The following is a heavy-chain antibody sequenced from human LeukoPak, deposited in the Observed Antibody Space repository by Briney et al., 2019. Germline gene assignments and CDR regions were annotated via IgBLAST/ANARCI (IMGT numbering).Heavy chain of an antibody. CDR2: MNPNSGNT. D-gene: IGHD4-11*01. V-gene: IGHV1-8*01. CDR1: GYTFTSYD. CDR3: ARRYQVLQMVPVGTVRSGNWFDP. J-gene: IGHJ5*02. Sequence: ASVKVSCKASGYTFTSYDINWVRQATGQGLEWMGWMNPNSGNTGYAQKFEDRVTMTRNTSISTAYMELTSLRSEDTAVYYCARRYQVLQMVPVGTVRSGNWFDPWGQGTLVTVSS.